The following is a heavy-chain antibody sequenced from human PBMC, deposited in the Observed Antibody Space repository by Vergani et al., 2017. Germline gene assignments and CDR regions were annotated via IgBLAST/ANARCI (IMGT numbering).Heavy chain of an antibody. CDR2: VYYNGST. CDR3: ARLTFYYMAF. Sequence: QVQLQQWGAGVVKPSETLSLTCIVSGDSINNGNYSWGWIRQPPGKGLEWIGSVYYNGSTYYNPSLKSRVTISVDRPKNQFSLKLSSVTAADTAVYYCARLTFYYMAFWGKGTTVTVSS. CDR1: GDSINNGNYS. D-gene: IGHD3-16*01. J-gene: IGHJ6*03. V-gene: IGHV4-39*07.